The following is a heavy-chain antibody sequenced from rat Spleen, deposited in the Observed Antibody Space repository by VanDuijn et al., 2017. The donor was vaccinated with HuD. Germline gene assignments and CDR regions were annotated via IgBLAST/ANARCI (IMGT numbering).Heavy chain of an antibody. D-gene: IGHD1-6*01. CDR3: ARRHYGYTDYFDY. Sequence: EVQLQESGPGLVKPSQSLSLTCSVTGYSITSSYRWNWIRKFPGNKLEWMGYINSAGSTNYNPSLKSRISITRDTSKNQFFLQVNSVTTEDTDTYYCARRHYGYTDYFDYWGQGVMVTVSS. V-gene: IGHV3-3*01. CDR2: INSAGST. J-gene: IGHJ2*01. CDR1: GYSITSSYR.